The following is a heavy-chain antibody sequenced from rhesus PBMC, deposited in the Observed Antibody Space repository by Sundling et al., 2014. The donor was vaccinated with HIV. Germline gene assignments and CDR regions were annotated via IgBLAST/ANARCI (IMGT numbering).Heavy chain of an antibody. J-gene: IGHJ4*01. CDR1: GGSISGDYY. CDR2: IYGSSGRT. D-gene: IGHD1-1*01. Sequence: QVQLQESGPGLVKPSETLSLICAVSGGSISGDYYWTWVRQPPGKGLEWIGNIYGSSGRTNYNPSLKSRVTIVKDTSKNHFSLKLSSVTAADTAVYYCARGWNYGTNFEYWGQGVLVTVSS. CDR3: ARGWNYGTNFEY. V-gene: IGHV4-76*01.